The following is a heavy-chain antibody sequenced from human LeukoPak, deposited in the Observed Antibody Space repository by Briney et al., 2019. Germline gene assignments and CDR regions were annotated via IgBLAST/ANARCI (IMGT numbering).Heavy chain of an antibody. J-gene: IGHJ4*02. CDR1: GGSISSYY. V-gene: IGHV4-59*01. D-gene: IGHD3-22*01. Sequence: ASETLSLTCTVSGGSISSYYWSWIRQPPGKGLEWIGYIYYSGSTNYNSSLKSRVTISVDTSKNQFSLKLSSVTAADTAVYYCASWGMDYYDSSGYRWGQGTLVTVSS. CDR2: IYYSGST. CDR3: ASWGMDYYDSSGYR.